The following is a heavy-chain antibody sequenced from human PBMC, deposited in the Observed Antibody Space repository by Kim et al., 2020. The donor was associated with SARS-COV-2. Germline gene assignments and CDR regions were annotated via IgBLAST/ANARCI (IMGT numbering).Heavy chain of an antibody. D-gene: IGHD3-22*01. CDR1: GFTFSSYE. V-gene: IGHV3-48*03. Sequence: GGSLRLSCAASGFTFSSYEMNWVRQAPGKGLEWVSYISSSGSTIYYADSVKGRFTISRDNAKNSLYLQMNSLRAEDTAVYYCARDSGYYDSSGSYYLVGFDPWGQGTLVTVSS. J-gene: IGHJ5*02. CDR3: ARDSGYYDSSGSYYLVGFDP. CDR2: ISSSGSTI.